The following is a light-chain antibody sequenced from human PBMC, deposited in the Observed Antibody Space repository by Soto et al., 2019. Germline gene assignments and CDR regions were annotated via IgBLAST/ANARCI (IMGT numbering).Light chain of an antibody. Sequence: QSVLTQPPSASGTPGQRVTISCSGSSSNIGSNTVNWYQQLPGTAPKLLXYSXXXXXXXVPDRXSXXKSGXXXXLXISXLXXXXXADYYCAAWDDSHVVFGGGTKLTVL. CDR2: SXX. J-gene: IGLJ2*01. CDR1: SSNIGSNT. CDR3: AAWDDSHVV. V-gene: IGLV1-44*01.